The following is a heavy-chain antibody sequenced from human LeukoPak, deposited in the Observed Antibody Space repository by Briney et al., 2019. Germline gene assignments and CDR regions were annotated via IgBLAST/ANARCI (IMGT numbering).Heavy chain of an antibody. CDR2: IYPGDSDT. V-gene: IGHV5-51*01. D-gene: IGHD4-23*01. J-gene: IGHJ1*01. Sequence: GASLQISCKGSGYSFTSYWIGWVRQLPGKGLEWMGIIYPGDSDTRYSPSFQGQVTISADKSISTAYLQWSSLKASDTAMYYCASTVVTPSTYFQHWGQGTLVTVSS. CDR3: ASTVVTPSTYFQH. CDR1: GYSFTSYW.